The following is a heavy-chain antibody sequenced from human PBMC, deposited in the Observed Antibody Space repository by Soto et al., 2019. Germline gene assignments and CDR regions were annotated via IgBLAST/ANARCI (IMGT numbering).Heavy chain of an antibody. Sequence: QVQLVQSGAEVKKPGSSVKVSCKASGGTFSSYTISWVRQAPGQGLEWMGRIIPILGIANYAQKFQGRVTXXADKSTSTAYMELSSLRSEDTAVYYCARDLGGGINWGQGTLVTVSS. D-gene: IGHD2-15*01. CDR3: ARDLGGGIN. CDR2: IIPILGIA. J-gene: IGHJ4*02. V-gene: IGHV1-69*08. CDR1: GGTFSSYT.